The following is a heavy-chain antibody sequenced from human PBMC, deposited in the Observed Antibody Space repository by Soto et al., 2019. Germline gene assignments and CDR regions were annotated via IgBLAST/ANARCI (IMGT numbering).Heavy chain of an antibody. D-gene: IGHD1-7*01. Sequence: EVQLLESGGGLVQPGGSLRLSCAASGFTFSSYGMTWVRQAPGKGLEWVSFSSATGAGTYYADSVKGRFTISRDNSKNTRYLPMTSLRADDTAVYYCAKDRRAGGNYGFYSDFWGQGALVIVSS. V-gene: IGHV3-23*01. J-gene: IGHJ4*02. CDR3: AKDRRAGGNYGFYSDF. CDR1: GFTFSSYG. CDR2: SSATGAGT.